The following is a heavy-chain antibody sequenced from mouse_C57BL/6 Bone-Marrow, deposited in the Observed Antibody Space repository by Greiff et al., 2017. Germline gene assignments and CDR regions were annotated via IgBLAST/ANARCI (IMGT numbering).Heavy chain of an antibody. CDR1: GYTFTSYW. Sequence: QVQLQQPGAELVKPGASVKMSCKASGYTFTSYWITWVKQRPGQGLEWIGDIYPGSGSTNYNEKLKSQATLTVDTSSSTAYMQLSSLTSEDSAVYYCARALYDYGSSYLYYFDYWGQGTTLTVSS. CDR3: ARALYDYGSSYLYYFDY. CDR2: IYPGSGST. V-gene: IGHV1-55*01. J-gene: IGHJ2*01. D-gene: IGHD1-1*01.